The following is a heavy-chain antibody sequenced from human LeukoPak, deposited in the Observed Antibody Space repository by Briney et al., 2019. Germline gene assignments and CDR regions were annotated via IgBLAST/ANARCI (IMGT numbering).Heavy chain of an antibody. CDR1: GGTFSSYA. CDR3: ARDRGASIAAAGMNDY. Sequence: ASVKVSCKASGGTFSSYAISWVRQAPGQGLEWMGRIIPILGIANYAQKFQGRVTITADKSTSTAYMELSSLRSEDTAVYYCARDRGASIAAAGMNDYWGQGTLVTVSS. CDR2: IIPILGIA. V-gene: IGHV1-69*04. D-gene: IGHD6-13*01. J-gene: IGHJ4*02.